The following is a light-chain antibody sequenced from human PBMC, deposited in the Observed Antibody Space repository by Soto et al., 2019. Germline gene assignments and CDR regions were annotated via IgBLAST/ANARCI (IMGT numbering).Light chain of an antibody. J-gene: IGKJ1*01. V-gene: IGKV1-33*01. CDR3: QQYDNLPWT. Sequence: DIQMTQSPSSLSASVGGRVTITCQASQDISNYLNWYQQKPGKAPKLLIYDASNLETGVPSRFSGSGSGTDFTFTISSLQPEDIATYYCQQYDNLPWTFGQGTKVDI. CDR2: DAS. CDR1: QDISNY.